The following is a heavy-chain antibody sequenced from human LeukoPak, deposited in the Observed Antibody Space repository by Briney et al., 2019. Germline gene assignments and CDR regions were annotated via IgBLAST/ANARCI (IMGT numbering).Heavy chain of an antibody. Sequence: GGSLRLSCAASGFTFSSYGMSWVRQAPGKGLEWVSAISGSGGSTYYADSVKGRFTISRDNSKNTLYLQMNSLRAEDTAVYSCAKNKYGSGSTLFDYWGQGTLVTVSS. J-gene: IGHJ4*02. V-gene: IGHV3-23*01. D-gene: IGHD3-10*01. CDR1: GFTFSSYG. CDR2: ISGSGGST. CDR3: AKNKYGSGSTLFDY.